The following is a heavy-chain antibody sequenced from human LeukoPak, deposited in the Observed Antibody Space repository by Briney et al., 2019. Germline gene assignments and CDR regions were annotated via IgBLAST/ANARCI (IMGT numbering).Heavy chain of an antibody. J-gene: IGHJ5*02. CDR1: GFTFSSYA. V-gene: IGHV3-23*01. CDR3: ARRNAAYGPFDP. Sequence: SGGSLRLSCAASGFTFSSYAMSWVRQAPGKGLEWVSVISGSSDSTYYADSVKGRFTIFRDNSKNTLYLQMNSLRAEDTAVYYCARRNAAYGPFDPWGQGTLVTVSS. CDR2: ISGSSDST. D-gene: IGHD3-10*01.